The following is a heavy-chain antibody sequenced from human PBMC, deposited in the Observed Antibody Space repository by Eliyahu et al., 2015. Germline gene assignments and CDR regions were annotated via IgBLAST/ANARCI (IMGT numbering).Heavy chain of an antibody. CDR3: AREGRFITMIVKGADAFDI. CDR1: GFTFSSYW. J-gene: IGHJ3*02. V-gene: IGHV3-7*01. CDR2: IKQDGSEK. Sequence: EVQLVESGGGLVQPGGSLRLSCASSGFTFSSYWMGWVRQAPGKGLEWVANIKQDGSEKYYVDSVKGRFTISRDNAKNSLYLQMNSLRAEDTAVYYCAREGRFITMIVKGADAFDIWGQGTMVTVSS. D-gene: IGHD3-22*01.